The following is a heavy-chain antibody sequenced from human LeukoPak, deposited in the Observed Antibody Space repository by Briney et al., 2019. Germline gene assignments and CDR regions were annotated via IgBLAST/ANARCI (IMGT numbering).Heavy chain of an antibody. CDR2: INHSGST. D-gene: IGHD2-15*01. V-gene: IGHV4-34*01. Sequence: SETLSLTCAVYGGSFSGYYWSWIRQPPGKGLEWIGEINHSGSTNYNPSLKSRVTISVDTSKNQFSLKLSSVTAADTAVYYCARKLPSEHYFDYWGQGTLVTVSS. CDR3: ARKLPSEHYFDY. J-gene: IGHJ4*02. CDR1: GGSFSGYY.